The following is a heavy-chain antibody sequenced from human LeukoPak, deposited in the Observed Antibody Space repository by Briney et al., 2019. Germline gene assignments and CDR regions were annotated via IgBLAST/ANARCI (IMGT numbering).Heavy chain of an antibody. D-gene: IGHD3-10*01. V-gene: IGHV3-7*01. J-gene: IGHJ4*02. CDR1: GFTFSSYS. CDR3: ARGRNYYGSGKWSYYFDY. Sequence: PGGSLRLSCAASGFTFSSYSMNWVRQAPGKGLEWVANIKQDGSEKYYVDSVKGRFTTSRDNAKNSLYLQMNSLRAEDTAVYYCARGRNYYGSGKWSYYFDYWGQGTLVTVSS. CDR2: IKQDGSEK.